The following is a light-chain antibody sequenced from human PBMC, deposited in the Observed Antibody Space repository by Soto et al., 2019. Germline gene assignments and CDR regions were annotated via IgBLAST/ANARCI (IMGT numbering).Light chain of an antibody. CDR1: KLGDKY. CDR3: QAWDSSTAS. V-gene: IGLV3-1*01. CDR2: QDS. J-gene: IGLJ2*01. Sequence: SYELTQPPSVSVSPGQTASITCSGDKLGDKYACWYQPKPGQSPVLVIYQDSKRPSGIPERFSGSNSGNTATLTISGTQAMDEADYYCQAWDSSTASFGGGTKLTVL.